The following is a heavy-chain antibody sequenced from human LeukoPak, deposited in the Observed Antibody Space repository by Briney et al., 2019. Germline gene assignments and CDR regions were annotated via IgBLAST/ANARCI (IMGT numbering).Heavy chain of an antibody. Sequence: TGGSLRLSCEASGFTFSRYGMHWVRQAPGKGLEWVAFIHYDGARSYYADSVKGRFTISRDNSKNTLYLQMNSLRAEDTAVYYCAKDHRARGWTGDGSNYYYGMDVWGQGTTVTVSS. CDR3: AKDHRARGWTGDGSNYYYGMDV. CDR2: IHYDGARS. D-gene: IGHD3/OR15-3a*01. CDR1: GFTFSRYG. J-gene: IGHJ6*02. V-gene: IGHV3-30*02.